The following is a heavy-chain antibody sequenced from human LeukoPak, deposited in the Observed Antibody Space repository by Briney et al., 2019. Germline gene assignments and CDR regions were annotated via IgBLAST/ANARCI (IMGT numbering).Heavy chain of an antibody. J-gene: IGHJ4*02. CDR3: ARAPGGEDVVTNFDY. CDR2: ISSSGSTI. Sequence: PGGSLRLSCAASGFTFSSYEMNWVRQAPGKGLEWVSYISSSGSTIYYADSVKGRFTISRDNAKNSLYLKMNSLRAEDTAVYYCARAPGGEDVVTNFDYWGQGTLVTVSS. D-gene: IGHD1-14*01. V-gene: IGHV3-48*03. CDR1: GFTFSSYE.